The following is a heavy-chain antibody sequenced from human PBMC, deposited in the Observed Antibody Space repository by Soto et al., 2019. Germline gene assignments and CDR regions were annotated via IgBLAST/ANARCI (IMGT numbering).Heavy chain of an antibody. V-gene: IGHV3-21*01. J-gene: IGHJ4*02. D-gene: IGHD3-3*01. CDR1: GFTFSSYS. CDR3: ARDRQTLRFLEWLFDY. CDR2: ISSSSSYI. Sequence: GGSLRLSCAASGFTFSSYSMNWVRQAPGKGLEWVSSISSSSSYIYYADSVKGRFTISRDNAKNSLYLQMNSLRAEDTAVYYCARDRQTLRFLEWLFDYWGQGTLVTVSS.